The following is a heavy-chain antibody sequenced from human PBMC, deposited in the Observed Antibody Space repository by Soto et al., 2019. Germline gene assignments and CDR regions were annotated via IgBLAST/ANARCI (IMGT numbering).Heavy chain of an antibody. D-gene: IGHD2-15*01. CDR1: GGSFSGYY. J-gene: IGHJ3*02. V-gene: IGHV4-34*01. Sequence: QVQLQQWGAGLLKPSETLSLTCAVYGGSFSGYYWSWIRQPPGKGLEWIGEINHSGSTNYNPSLKSRVTISVDTSKNQFSLKLSSVTAADTAVYYCARARTYCSGGSCYQGLAFDIWGQGTMVTVSS. CDR2: INHSGST. CDR3: ARARTYCSGGSCYQGLAFDI.